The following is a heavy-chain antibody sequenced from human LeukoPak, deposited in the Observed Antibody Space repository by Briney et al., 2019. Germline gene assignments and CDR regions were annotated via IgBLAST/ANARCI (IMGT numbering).Heavy chain of an antibody. J-gene: IGHJ4*02. V-gene: IGHV1-2*02. CDR3: ARGPPRGTAAGPDF. D-gene: IGHD6-13*01. CDR2: INPNSGGT. CDR1: GHSFTSCD. Sequence: EASVKVSCKASGHSFTSCDINWVRQAPGQGLEWMGWINPNSGGTNYAQKFQGRVTVTRDTSISTAFMDLSSLRSDDTAVFYCARGPPRGTAAGPDFWGQGTLVTVSS.